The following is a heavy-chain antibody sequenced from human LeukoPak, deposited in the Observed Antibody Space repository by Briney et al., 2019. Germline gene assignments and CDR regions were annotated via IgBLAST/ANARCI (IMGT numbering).Heavy chain of an antibody. V-gene: IGHV1-69*05. CDR1: GGTFSSYA. Sequence: ASVKVSCKGSGGTFSSYAISWVRQAPGQGLEWMGRIIPIFGTANYAQKFQGRVTITTDESTSTAYMELSSLRSEDTAVYYCARDEWVCEGSTSCLPYNWFDPWGQGTLVTVSS. CDR3: ARDEWVCEGSTSCLPYNWFDP. D-gene: IGHD2-2*01. J-gene: IGHJ5*02. CDR2: IIPIFGTA.